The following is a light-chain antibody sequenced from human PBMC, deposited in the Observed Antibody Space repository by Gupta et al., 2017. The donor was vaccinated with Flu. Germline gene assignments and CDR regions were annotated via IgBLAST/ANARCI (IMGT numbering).Light chain of an antibody. CDR3: SSYTGSGTV. V-gene: IGLV2-14*01. J-gene: IGLJ3*02. Sequence: QSALTQPASVSGSPGQSITLSCTGTSSDVGAYNYVSWYQQHPGEAPRLMIYEVSYRPSGISNRFSGSKSGNTASLTISGLRAEDEADYYCSSYTGSGTVFGGGIKVAVL. CDR1: SSDVGAYNY. CDR2: EVS.